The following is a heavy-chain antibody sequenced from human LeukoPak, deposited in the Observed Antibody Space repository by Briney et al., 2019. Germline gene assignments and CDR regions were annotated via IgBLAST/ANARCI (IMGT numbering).Heavy chain of an antibody. Sequence: SETLSLTCTVSGGSVSSGSYYWSWLRQPPGKGLEWIGYIYYSGSTNYNPSLKSRVTISVDTSKNQFSLKLSSVTAADTAVYYCARALGYCSGGSCYGYYYGMDVWGQGTTVTVSS. CDR1: GGSVSSGSYY. J-gene: IGHJ6*02. D-gene: IGHD2-15*01. V-gene: IGHV4-61*01. CDR2: IYYSGST. CDR3: ARALGYCSGGSCYGYYYGMDV.